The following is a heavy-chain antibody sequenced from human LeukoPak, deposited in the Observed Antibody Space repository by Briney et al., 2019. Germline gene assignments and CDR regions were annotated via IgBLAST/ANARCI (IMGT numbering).Heavy chain of an antibody. CDR1: GFTLSDFW. CDR3: ATSDDSAGTS. CDR2: IDLDGGVK. J-gene: IGHJ5*02. Sequence: GGSLRLSCEASGFTLSDFWMSWVRQAPGXGLDWVANIDLDGGVKHYVDSVKGRFTISRDNAKNSLYLQMTSLRADDTGVYYCATSDDSAGTSWGQGTLVTVSS. D-gene: IGHD3-3*01. V-gene: IGHV3-7*01.